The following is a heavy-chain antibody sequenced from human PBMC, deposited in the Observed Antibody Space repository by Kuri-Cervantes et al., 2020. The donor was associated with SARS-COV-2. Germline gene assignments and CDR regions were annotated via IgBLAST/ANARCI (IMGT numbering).Heavy chain of an antibody. J-gene: IGHJ5*02. D-gene: IGHD1-7*01. CDR2: FDPGDGEI. CDR1: GYTLTELS. V-gene: IGHV1-24*01. Sequence: ASVKVSCKVSGYTLTELSMHWVRQAPGKGLEWMGGFDPGDGEIIYAQKFQGRVTMTEDTSTDTAYMELSSLRSEDTAVYYCATGSPTGTTSWFDPWGQGTLVTVSS. CDR3: ATGSPTGTTSWFDP.